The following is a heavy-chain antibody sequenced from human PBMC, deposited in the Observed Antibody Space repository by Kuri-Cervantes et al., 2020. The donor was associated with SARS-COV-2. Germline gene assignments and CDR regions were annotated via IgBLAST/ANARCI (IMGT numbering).Heavy chain of an antibody. V-gene: IGHV3-23*01. Sequence: GGSLRLSCAASGFTFSSHAMSWVRQAPGKGLEWVSTVSGIATSTFYAGSVKGRFTISRDNSKNTLSLQMNSLRAEDTAVYYCARCYYDTSGYYWGAFDVWGQGTMVTVSS. CDR2: VSGIATST. D-gene: IGHD3-22*01. CDR1: GFTFSSHA. CDR3: ARCYYDTSGYYWGAFDV. J-gene: IGHJ3*01.